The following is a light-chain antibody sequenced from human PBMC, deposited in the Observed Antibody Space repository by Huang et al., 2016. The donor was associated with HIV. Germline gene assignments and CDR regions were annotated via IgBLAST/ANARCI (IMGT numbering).Light chain of an antibody. CDR1: QSVGSY. V-gene: IGKV3-11*01. CDR3: QQRSNRTPTT. CDR2: VAA. J-gene: IGKJ1*01. Sequence: EIILTQSPATLSLSPGERATLPCRASQSVGSYLAWYQQKPGQAPRLLIYVAADRATGIPARFSGGGSGTDFTLTIRGLEPDDFAVYFCQQRSNRTPTTFGQGTKVE.